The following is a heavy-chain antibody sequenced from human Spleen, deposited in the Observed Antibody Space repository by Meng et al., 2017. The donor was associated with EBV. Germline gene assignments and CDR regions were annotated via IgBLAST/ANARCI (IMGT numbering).Heavy chain of an antibody. D-gene: IGHD5-24*01. CDR1: GYIFSDFY. CDR2: VNPNGGNT. Sequence: QGQLVQSGAEVKKPGASVKVSCKASGYIFSDFYVQWVRQAPGQGLEWMGIVNPNGGNTNYAQKFRGRVTMTRDTSTRTVYMELSGLTYEDTAIYYCARDRDIEMATDWGQGTLVTVSS. J-gene: IGHJ4*02. V-gene: IGHV1-46*01. CDR3: ARDRDIEMATD.